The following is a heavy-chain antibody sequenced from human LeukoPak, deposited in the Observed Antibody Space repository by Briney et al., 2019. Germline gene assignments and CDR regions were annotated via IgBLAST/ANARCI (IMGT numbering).Heavy chain of an antibody. CDR3: ARKGNYYDGSGYYYPFDY. V-gene: IGHV3-30*03. D-gene: IGHD3-22*01. J-gene: IGHJ4*02. Sequence: GGSLRLSCAASGFTFSSYGMHWVRQAPGKGLEWVAVISYDGSNKYYADSVKGRFTISRDNSKNTLYLQMNSLRAEDTAVYYCARKGNYYDGSGYYYPFDYWAREPWSPSPQ. CDR1: GFTFSSYG. CDR2: ISYDGSNK.